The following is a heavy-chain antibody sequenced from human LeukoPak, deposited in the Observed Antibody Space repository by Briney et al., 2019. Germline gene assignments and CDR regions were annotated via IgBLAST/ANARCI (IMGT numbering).Heavy chain of an antibody. CDR3: ARDAMVRGVVEWSFDI. D-gene: IGHD3-10*01. CDR1: GFTFSSYS. J-gene: IGHJ3*02. Sequence: PGGSLRLSCAASGFTFSSYSMNWVRQAPGKGLEWVSSISSSSSYIYYADSVKGRFTISRDNAKNSLYLQMNSLRAEDTAMYYCARDAMVRGVVEWSFDIWGQGTMVTVSS. CDR2: ISSSSSYI. V-gene: IGHV3-21*01.